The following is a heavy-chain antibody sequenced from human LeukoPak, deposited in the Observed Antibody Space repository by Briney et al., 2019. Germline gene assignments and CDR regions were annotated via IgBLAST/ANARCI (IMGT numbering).Heavy chain of an antibody. J-gene: IGHJ5*02. CDR1: GGSFSGYY. CDR3: ARRSAVAGTSWFDP. V-gene: IGHV4-59*08. D-gene: IGHD6-19*01. CDR2: IYYSGST. Sequence: PSETLSLTCAVYGGSFSGYYWSWIRQPPGKGLEWIGYIYYSGSTNYNPSLKSRVTISVDTSKNQFSLKLSSVTAADTAVYYCARRSAVAGTSWFDPWGQGTLVTVSS.